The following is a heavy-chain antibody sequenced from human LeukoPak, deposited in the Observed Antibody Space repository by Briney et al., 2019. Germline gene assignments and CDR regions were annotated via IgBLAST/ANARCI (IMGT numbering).Heavy chain of an antibody. CDR1: GFTFSSYW. CDR2: IKQDGSEK. Sequence: PGGSLRLSCAASGFTFSSYWMSWVRQVPGKGLEWVANIKQDGSEKYYVDSVKGRFTISRDNAENSLYLQMNSLRAEDTAVYYCARDDLPAYYYDSSGPIDPWGQGTLVTVSS. D-gene: IGHD3-22*01. CDR3: ARDDLPAYYYDSSGPIDP. J-gene: IGHJ5*02. V-gene: IGHV3-7*01.